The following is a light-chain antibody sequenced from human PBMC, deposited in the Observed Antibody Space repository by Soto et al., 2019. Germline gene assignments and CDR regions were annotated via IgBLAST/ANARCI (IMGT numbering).Light chain of an antibody. CDR3: QQYGDLPRGT. CDR2: DAS. CDR1: QTVSSNY. Sequence: EVVLTQSPATLSLSPGERATLSCGASQTVSSNYLAWYQQKPGRAPRLLICDASTTATGIPDRFRGSGSGTDFTLSISRLEPEDSAVDYCQQYGDLPRGTFGGGTKVEIK. V-gene: IGKV3D-20*01. J-gene: IGKJ4*01.